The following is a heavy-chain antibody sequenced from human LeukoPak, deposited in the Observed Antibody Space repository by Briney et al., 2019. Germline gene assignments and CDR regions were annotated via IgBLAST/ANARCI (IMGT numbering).Heavy chain of an antibody. CDR2: INPNSGGT. J-gene: IGHJ6*03. Sequence: ASVKVSCKASGYTFTGYYMHWVRQAPGQGLEWMGWINPNSGGTNYAQKFQGRVTVTRDTSISTAYMELSRLRSDDTAVYYCARDPLNNYYYYMDVWGKGTTVTVSS. CDR3: ARDPLNNYYYYMDV. CDR1: GYTFTGYY. V-gene: IGHV1-2*02. D-gene: IGHD1/OR15-1a*01.